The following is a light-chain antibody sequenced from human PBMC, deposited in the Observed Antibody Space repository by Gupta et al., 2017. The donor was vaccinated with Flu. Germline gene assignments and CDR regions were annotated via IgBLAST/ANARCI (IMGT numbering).Light chain of an antibody. J-gene: IGKJ4*01. CDR3: QQRSLWPLT. CDR1: QSVGRQ. V-gene: IGKV3-11*01. CDR2: DAS. Sequence: PATLSSSSGERATLSCRASQSVGRQLAWYQHKPGRAPILLIYDASNRSTGIPTRFSGGGSGTDFTLTISSLEPEDFAAYYCQQRSLWPLTFGGGTKVEIK.